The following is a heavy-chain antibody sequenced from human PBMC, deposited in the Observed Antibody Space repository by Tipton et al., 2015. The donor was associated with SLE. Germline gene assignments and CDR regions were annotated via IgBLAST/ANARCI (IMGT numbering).Heavy chain of an antibody. Sequence: GSLRLSCTASGFTFSAYAMHWVRQTPGKGLEYVSAISSDGITTYYANSVKGRFTISRDNSKNTLYLQMGSLRGEDMAVYYCAREKRPNTDDAFDIWGQATMVTVSS. D-gene: IGHD2-8*01. J-gene: IGHJ3*02. CDR1: GFTFSAYA. CDR3: AREKRPNTDDAFDI. V-gene: IGHV3-64*01. CDR2: ISSDGITT.